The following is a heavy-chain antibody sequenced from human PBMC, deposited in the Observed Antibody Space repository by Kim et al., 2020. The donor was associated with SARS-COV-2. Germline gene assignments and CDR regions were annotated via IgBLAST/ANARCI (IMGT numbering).Heavy chain of an antibody. Sequence: ASVKVSYRTSGYTFTIHDINWVRQATGQGLEWMGWMNPNSGNTGYAQKFQGRVTMTRNTSISTAYMELTNLRSDDTAVYYCARERTTVTTSWFDSWGQGTLVTVSS. CDR2: MNPNSGNT. CDR3: ARERTTVTTSWFDS. V-gene: IGHV1-8*01. CDR1: GYTFTIHD. J-gene: IGHJ5*01. D-gene: IGHD4-17*01.